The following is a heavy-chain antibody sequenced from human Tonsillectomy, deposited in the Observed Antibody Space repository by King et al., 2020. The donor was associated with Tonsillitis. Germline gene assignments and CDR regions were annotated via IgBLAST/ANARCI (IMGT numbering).Heavy chain of an antibody. V-gene: IGHV4-34*01. CDR3: ARGTSGDYVFEP. D-gene: IGHD4-17*01. CDR2: INHSGIT. CDR1: GGSFSGYY. Sequence: VQLQQWGAGLLKPSETLSLTCAVYGGSFSGYYWSWIRQPPGKGLEWSGEINHSGITNYNPSLKSRVTISVDTSKNQFSLKLSSVTAADTAVYYCARGTSGDYVFEPWGQGTLVTVSS. J-gene: IGHJ5*02.